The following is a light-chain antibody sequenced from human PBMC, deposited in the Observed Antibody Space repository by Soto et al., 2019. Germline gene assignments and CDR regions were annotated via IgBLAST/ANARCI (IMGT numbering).Light chain of an antibody. Sequence: EIVLTQSPGTLSLSPGERATLSCRASQSVSSSHLAWYQQKPGQAPRLLISGASSRATGIPDRFTGSGSGTDFTLTISRLEPEDFAVYYCQQFSSYPLTFGGGTKVDIK. V-gene: IGKV3-20*01. CDR2: GAS. J-gene: IGKJ4*01. CDR1: QSVSSSH. CDR3: QQFSSYPLT.